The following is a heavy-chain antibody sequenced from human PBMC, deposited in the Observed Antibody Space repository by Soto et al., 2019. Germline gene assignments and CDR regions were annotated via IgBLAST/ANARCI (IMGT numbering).Heavy chain of an antibody. Sequence: SETLSLTCTVSGGSISSGGYYWSWIRQHPGKGLEWIGYIYYSGSTYYNPSLKSRVTISVDTSKNQFSLKLSSVTAADTAVYYCAGDLYDTSGGAFDIWGQGTMVTVSS. J-gene: IGHJ3*02. D-gene: IGHD3-22*01. CDR2: IYYSGST. CDR3: AGDLYDTSGGAFDI. V-gene: IGHV4-31*03. CDR1: GGSISSGGYY.